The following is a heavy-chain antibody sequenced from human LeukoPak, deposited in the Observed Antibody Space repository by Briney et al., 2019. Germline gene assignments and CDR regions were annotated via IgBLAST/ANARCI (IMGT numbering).Heavy chain of an antibody. CDR2: INPSGGST. V-gene: IGHV1-46*01. D-gene: IGHD6-13*01. CDR1: GYTFTSYY. Sequence: ASVKVSCKASGYTFTSYYMHWVRQAPGQGLEWMGIINPSGGSTSYAQKFQGRVTMTRDMSTSTVYMELSNLRSEDTAVYYCARDMAAAGGGFDPWGQGTLVTVSS. CDR3: ARDMAAAGGGFDP. J-gene: IGHJ5*02.